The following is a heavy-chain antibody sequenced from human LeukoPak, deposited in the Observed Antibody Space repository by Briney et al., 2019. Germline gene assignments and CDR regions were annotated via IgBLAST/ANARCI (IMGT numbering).Heavy chain of an antibody. D-gene: IGHD2-8*01. CDR2: ISAYNGNT. J-gene: IGHJ6*02. V-gene: IGHV1-18*01. CDR3: ARVVRSDSFDYDYYYAMDV. CDR1: GYTFSNYG. Sequence: ASVKVSCKASGYTFSNYGISWVRQAPGQGLEWLGWISAYNGNTHYAQKLQGRVTLTTDTSTSTAYMEVRSLRSDDTAVYYCARVVRSDSFDYDYYYAMDVWGQGTTITVSS.